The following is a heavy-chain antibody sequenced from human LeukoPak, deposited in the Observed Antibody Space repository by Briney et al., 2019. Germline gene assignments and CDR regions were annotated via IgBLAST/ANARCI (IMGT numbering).Heavy chain of an antibody. V-gene: IGHV3-7*01. CDR3: ARGGDYYGSGTFDY. CDR1: GFTFSSYW. Sequence: GRSLRLSCAASGFTFSSYWMSWVRQAPGKGLEWVANIKQDGSEKYYVDSVKGRFTISRDNAKNSLYLQMNSLRAEDTAVYYCARGGDYYGSGTFDYWGQGTLVTVSS. D-gene: IGHD3-10*01. J-gene: IGHJ4*02. CDR2: IKQDGSEK.